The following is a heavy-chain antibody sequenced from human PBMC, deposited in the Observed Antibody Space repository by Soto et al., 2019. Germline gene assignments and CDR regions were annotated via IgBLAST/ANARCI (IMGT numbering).Heavy chain of an antibody. CDR2: ISWNSGSI. V-gene: IGHV3-9*01. CDR1: VFTFDDYA. D-gene: IGHD6-13*01. Sequence: SLRLSCAASVFTFDDYAMHWVRQAPGKGLEWVSGISWNSGSIGYADSVKGRFTISRDNAKNSLYLQMNSLRAEDTALYYCAKDKEQQLVPLYYFDYWGQGTLVTVSS. CDR3: AKDKEQQLVPLYYFDY. J-gene: IGHJ4*02.